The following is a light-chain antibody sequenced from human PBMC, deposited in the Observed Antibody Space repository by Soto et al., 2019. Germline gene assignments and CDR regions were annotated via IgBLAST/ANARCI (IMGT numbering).Light chain of an antibody. V-gene: IGKV3-20*01. CDR2: GAS. CDR3: QQYSSSPRT. CDR1: QSVSSN. Sequence: EIVMRQFPAILSVGPGERARLSCRASQSVSSNLAWDQQKPALAPRLLIYGASFRATGIPDRFSGSGSGTDFILTISRLEPEDFAVYYCQQYSSSPRTFGQGTTVDI. J-gene: IGKJ1*01.